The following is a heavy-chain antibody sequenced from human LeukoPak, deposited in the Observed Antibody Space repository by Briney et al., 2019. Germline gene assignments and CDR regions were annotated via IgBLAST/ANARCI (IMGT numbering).Heavy chain of an antibody. D-gene: IGHD1-26*01. V-gene: IGHV3-53*04. CDR2: IYKDGTT. J-gene: IGHJ2*01. CDR1: GFTVSSNY. Sequence: SGGSLRLSCAASGFTVSSNYMSWVRQAPGKGLEWVSVIYKDGTTSYTDSVKGRFTISRHNSKNTLYLQVNSLRVDDTAVYYCAISDGGTYYGSWYFHLWGRGTLVTVSS. CDR3: AISDGGTYYGSWYFHL.